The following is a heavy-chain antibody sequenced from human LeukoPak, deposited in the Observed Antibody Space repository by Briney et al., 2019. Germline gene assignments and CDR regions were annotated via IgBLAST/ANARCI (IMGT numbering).Heavy chain of an antibody. CDR3: ARGGYDFVYYYYGMDV. J-gene: IGHJ6*02. Sequence: GGSLRLSCAASGFTFSSYAMSWVRQAPGKRLEWVSAISGSGGSTYYADSVKGRFTISRDNSKNTLYLQMNSLRAEDTAVYYCARGGYDFVYYYYGMDVWGQGTTVTVSS. D-gene: IGHD3-3*01. V-gene: IGHV3-23*01. CDR1: GFTFSSYA. CDR2: ISGSGGST.